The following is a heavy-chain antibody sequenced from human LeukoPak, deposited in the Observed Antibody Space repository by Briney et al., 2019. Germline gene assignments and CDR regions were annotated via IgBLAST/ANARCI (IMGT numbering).Heavy chain of an antibody. CDR3: ARDALGGFDH. D-gene: IGHD3-10*01. CDR1: GFTLSTYS. CDR2: ISSKSRYI. V-gene: IGHV3-21*01. Sequence: GGSLRLSCVVSGFTLSTYSINWVRQAPGKGLEWVSSISSKSRYIYYADSVKGRFTISRDNAKNSLSLQMNSLRAEDTAVYYCARDALGGFDHWGQGTLVTVSS. J-gene: IGHJ4*02.